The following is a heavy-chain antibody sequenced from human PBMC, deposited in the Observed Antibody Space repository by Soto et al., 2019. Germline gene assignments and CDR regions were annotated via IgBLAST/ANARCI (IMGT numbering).Heavy chain of an antibody. CDR3: ARRGAVVYGMDV. Sequence: ASVKVSCKASGYTFTSYAMHWVRQAPGQRLEWMGWINAGNGNTKYSQKFQGRVTITRDTSASTAYMELSSLRSEDTAVYYCARRGAVVYGMDVWGQGTTVTVSS. CDR1: GYTFTSYA. J-gene: IGHJ6*02. V-gene: IGHV1-3*01. CDR2: INAGNGNT.